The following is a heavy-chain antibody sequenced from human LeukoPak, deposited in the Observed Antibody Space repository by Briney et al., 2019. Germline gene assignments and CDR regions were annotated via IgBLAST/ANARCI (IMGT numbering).Heavy chain of an antibody. D-gene: IGHD2-8*01. V-gene: IGHV3-30*04. J-gene: IGHJ4*02. CDR2: ISYDGSNK. Sequence: SGGSLTLSCAASGFTFSSYAMHWVSQAQGKGLEWEAVISYDGSNKYYADSVKGRLTIARDNSKNTLYLQMDSLRAEDTAVYYCARSRCKWTKICDYWGQGTLVTVSS. CDR1: GFTFSSYA. CDR3: ARSRCKWTKICDY.